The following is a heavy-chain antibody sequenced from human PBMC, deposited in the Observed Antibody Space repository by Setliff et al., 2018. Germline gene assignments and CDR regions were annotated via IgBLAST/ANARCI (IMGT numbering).Heavy chain of an antibody. J-gene: IGHJ3*02. D-gene: IGHD6-19*01. V-gene: IGHV1-2*02. CDR3: ARVGGYASAWHGIEAFDI. CDR1: GPIFTNYY. CDR2: INANTGGT. Sequence: ASVKVSCKTSGPIFTNYYIHWVRQAPGQGLEWMGWINANTGGTREVQKFQGRVTMTRDTSIDTAYMEVNRLTYDDTAVYYCARVGGYASAWHGIEAFDIWGQGTKVTVS.